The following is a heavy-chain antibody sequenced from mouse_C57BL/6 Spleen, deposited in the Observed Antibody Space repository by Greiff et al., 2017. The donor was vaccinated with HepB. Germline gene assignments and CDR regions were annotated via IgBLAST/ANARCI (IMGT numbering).Heavy chain of an antibody. Sequence: EVKLQESGPGLVKPSQSLSLTCSVTGYSITSGYYWNWIRQFPGNKLEWMGYISYDGSNNYNPSLKNRISITRDTSKNQFFLKLNSVTTEDTATYYGAGDYYGSSYGYFDVWGTGTTVTVSS. CDR3: AGDYYGSSYGYFDV. CDR1: GYSITSGYY. J-gene: IGHJ1*03. D-gene: IGHD1-1*01. CDR2: ISYDGSN. V-gene: IGHV3-6*01.